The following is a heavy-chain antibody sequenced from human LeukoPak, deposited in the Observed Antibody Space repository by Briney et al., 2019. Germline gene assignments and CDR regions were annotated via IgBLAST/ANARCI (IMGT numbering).Heavy chain of an antibody. V-gene: IGHV1-18*01. CDR2: MSAKNGDT. Sequence: ASVKVSCKASGYTFTRYGISWVRQAPGERLEWMGWMSAKNGDTKYVQKFQGRVTMTTDTSTSTAYMDLRTLRSDDTAVYYCARDEGRGSGSYFPNYFDYWGQGTLVTVSS. J-gene: IGHJ4*02. CDR3: ARDEGRGSGSYFPNYFDY. D-gene: IGHD3-10*01. CDR1: GYTFTRYG.